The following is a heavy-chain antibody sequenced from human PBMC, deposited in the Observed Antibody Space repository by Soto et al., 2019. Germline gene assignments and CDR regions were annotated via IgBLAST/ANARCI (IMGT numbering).Heavy chain of an antibody. J-gene: IGHJ6*02. CDR1: GFSLSNARMG. Sequence: QVTLKESGPVLVKPTEPLTLTCTVSGFSLSNARMGVSWIRQPPGKALEWLAHIFSNDEKSYSTSLKSRLTISKDTSKSQVVLTMTNMDPVDTATYYCARISRHSNYGMDVWGQGTTVTVSS. CDR2: IFSNDEK. D-gene: IGHD6-13*01. V-gene: IGHV2-26*01. CDR3: ARISRHSNYGMDV.